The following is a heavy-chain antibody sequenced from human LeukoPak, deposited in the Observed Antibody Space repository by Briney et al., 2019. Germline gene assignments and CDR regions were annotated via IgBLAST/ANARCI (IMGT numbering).Heavy chain of an antibody. CDR3: AKMMTASGSRLDY. D-gene: IGHD3-10*01. V-gene: IGHV3-23*01. J-gene: IGHJ4*02. CDR2: ISSSGSST. CDR1: GFTFSSYA. Sequence: GGSLRLSCAASGFTFSSYAMSWVRQAPGKGLQWVSAISSSGSSTYYADSVNGHFTVSRDNSKNTLYLQFNSLRVEDTAVYNCAKMMTASGSRLDYWGQGTLVTVSS.